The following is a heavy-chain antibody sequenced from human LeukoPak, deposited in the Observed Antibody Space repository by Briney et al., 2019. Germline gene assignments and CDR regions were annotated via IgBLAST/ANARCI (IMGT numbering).Heavy chain of an antibody. CDR2: ISYDGSNK. CDR3: AKEWRA. J-gene: IGHJ5*02. V-gene: IGHV3-30-3*01. Sequence: GRSLRLSCAASGFTFSSYAMHWVRQAPGKGLEWVAVISYDGSNKYYADSVKGRFTISRDNSKNTLYLQMNSLRAEDTAVYYCAKEWRAWGQGTLVTVSS. CDR1: GFTFSSYA. D-gene: IGHD3-3*01.